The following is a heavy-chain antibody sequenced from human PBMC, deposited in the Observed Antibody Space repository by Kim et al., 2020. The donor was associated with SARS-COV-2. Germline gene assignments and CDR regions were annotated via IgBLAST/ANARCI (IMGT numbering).Heavy chain of an antibody. CDR3: AASSSSYYLGGYLDY. CDR2: VSYDADNK. CDR1: GFTFGTY. J-gene: IGHJ4*02. Sequence: GGSLRLSCVASGFTFGTYHWVRQPPGKGMEWVSLVSYDADNKIYADSVRGRFIVSRDKSDNTLYLQMNRLTIEDTAVYFCAASSSSYYLGGYLDYWGQGTLVPVSS. V-gene: IGHV3-30-3*01. D-gene: IGHD6-13*01.